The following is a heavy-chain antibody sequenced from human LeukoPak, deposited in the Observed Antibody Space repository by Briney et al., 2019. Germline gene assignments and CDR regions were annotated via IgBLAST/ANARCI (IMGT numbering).Heavy chain of an antibody. D-gene: IGHD5-12*01. J-gene: IGHJ4*02. Sequence: PSETLSLTCTVSGGSISSYYWSWIRQPPGKGLEWIGYIYYSGSTNYNPSLKSRVTISVDTSKNQFSLRLSSVTAADTAVYYCARERVRGYSGYDSQLNYFDYWGQGTLVTVSS. CDR2: IYYSGST. CDR3: ARERVRGYSGYDSQLNYFDY. V-gene: IGHV4-59*01. CDR1: GGSISSYY.